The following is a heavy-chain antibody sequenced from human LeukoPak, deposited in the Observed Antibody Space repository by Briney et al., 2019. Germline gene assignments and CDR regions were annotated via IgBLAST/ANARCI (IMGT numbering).Heavy chain of an antibody. Sequence: PSETLSLTCSVSDGSINSYYWNWIRRPPGKGLEWIGYIYYNGNTNYSPSLKSRVTMSVDTSKNLFSLKVSSVTAADTAVYYCARGRSNYYGMDVWGQGTTVPSP. J-gene: IGHJ6*02. CDR1: DGSINSYY. CDR3: ARGRSNYYGMDV. D-gene: IGHD1-26*01. V-gene: IGHV4-59*01. CDR2: IYYNGNT.